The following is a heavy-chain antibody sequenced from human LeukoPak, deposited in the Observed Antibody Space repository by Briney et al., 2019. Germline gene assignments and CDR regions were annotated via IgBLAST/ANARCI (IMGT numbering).Heavy chain of an antibody. V-gene: IGHV3-23*01. CDR1: GFSFTNYA. Sequence: PGGSLRLSCAASGFSFTNYAMSWVRQAPARGPEWVSSRGGGETFYADSVKGRFTLSRDDSRNTVYLQLNNLRVEDTAIYYCTKDPNGDYIGAFDPWGQGTLVTVSS. CDR2: RGGGET. J-gene: IGHJ5*02. CDR3: TKDPNGDYIGAFDP. D-gene: IGHD4-17*01.